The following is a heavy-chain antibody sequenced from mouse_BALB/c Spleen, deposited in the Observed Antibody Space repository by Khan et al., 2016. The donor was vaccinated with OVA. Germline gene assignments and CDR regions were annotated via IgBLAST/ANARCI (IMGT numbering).Heavy chain of an antibody. V-gene: IGHV1-20*02. Sequence: EVQLQQSGPELVKPGASVKISCKASGYSFTGYFMNWVMQSHGKSLEWIGRINPHVGETFYNQKFKDKATLTVDESSSTAHMELRILASEDSAVYYCARISRSDFDYWGQGTTLTVSS. CDR1: GYSFTGYF. CDR3: ARISRSDFDY. D-gene: IGHD1-1*01. CDR2: INPHVGET. J-gene: IGHJ2*01.